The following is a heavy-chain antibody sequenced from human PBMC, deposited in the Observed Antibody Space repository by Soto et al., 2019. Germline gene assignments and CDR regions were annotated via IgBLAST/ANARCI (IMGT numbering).Heavy chain of an antibody. J-gene: IGHJ5*02. D-gene: IGHD4-17*01. Sequence: QVQLVGSGGGVVQPGRSLRLSCEASGFTFSDYGMHWVRQVPGKGLEWVAVISYDGNNQYYADSVKGRFTISRDNSKNTLYLQTNSLRAEDTAMYYCAKDHLPTTVTTPWFDPWGQGALVTVSS. CDR2: ISYDGNNQ. CDR3: AKDHLPTTVTTPWFDP. V-gene: IGHV3-30*18. CDR1: GFTFSDYG.